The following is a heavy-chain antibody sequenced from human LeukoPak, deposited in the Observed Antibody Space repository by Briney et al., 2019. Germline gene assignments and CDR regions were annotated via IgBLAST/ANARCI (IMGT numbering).Heavy chain of an antibody. D-gene: IGHD6-13*01. V-gene: IGHV3-23*01. CDR3: AKDRGAAAQEYYFDY. Sequence: GGSLRLSCAASGFTFSNYAMTWVRQAPGKGLEWVSSTGPVHYADSVKGRFTISRDDSKNTLFLQMNSLRAEDTAIYYCAKDRGAAAQEYYFDYWSQGTLVTVSS. J-gene: IGHJ4*02. CDR2: TGPV. CDR1: GFTFSNYA.